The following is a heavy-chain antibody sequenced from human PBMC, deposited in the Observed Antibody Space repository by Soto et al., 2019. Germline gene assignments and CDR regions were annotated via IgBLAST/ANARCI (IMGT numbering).Heavy chain of an antibody. Sequence: SETLSLTCTVSGGSISSYYWSWIRQPPGKGLEWIGYIYYSGSTNYNPSLKSRVTISVDTSKNQFSLKLSSVTAADTAVYYCARQGDGYYYYGMDVWGQGTTVT. J-gene: IGHJ6*02. CDR1: GGSISSYY. CDR2: IYYSGST. V-gene: IGHV4-59*08. D-gene: IGHD1-26*01. CDR3: ARQGDGYYYYGMDV.